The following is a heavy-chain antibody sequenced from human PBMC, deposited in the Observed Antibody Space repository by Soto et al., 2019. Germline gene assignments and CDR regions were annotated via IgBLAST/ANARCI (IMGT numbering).Heavy chain of an antibody. V-gene: IGHV4-38-2*01. CDR3: ARGGDGYNYYFDY. D-gene: IGHD5-12*01. J-gene: IGHJ4*02. CDR1: GYSISSGYY. Sequence: SETLSLTCAVSGYSISSGYYWGCIRQPPGKGLEWIGSIYHSGSTYHNPSLKSRVTISVDTSKNQFSLKMSSVTAADTAVYYCARGGDGYNYYFDYWGQGNPVTVYS. CDR2: IYHSGST.